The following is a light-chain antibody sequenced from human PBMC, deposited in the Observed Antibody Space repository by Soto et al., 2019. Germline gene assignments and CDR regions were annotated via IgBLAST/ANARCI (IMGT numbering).Light chain of an antibody. CDR2: GAS. CDR1: QSVSSN. V-gene: IGKV3-15*01. J-gene: IGKJ3*01. CDR3: QQYHHWPLFT. Sequence: EIVMTQSPATLSVSPGERATLSCRASQSVSSNLAWYQQKPGQAPRLLIYGASTRATGIPARFSGSGSGTEFTLTISSLQSEDFAVYYCQQYHHWPLFTFGPGTKVDIK.